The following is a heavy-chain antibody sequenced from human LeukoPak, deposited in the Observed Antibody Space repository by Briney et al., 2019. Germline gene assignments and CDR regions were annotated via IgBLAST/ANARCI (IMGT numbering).Heavy chain of an antibody. Sequence: SVKVSCKASGGTFSSYAISWVRQASGQGLEWMGGIIPIFSKANYAQKFQGRVTTTADESTSTAYMELSSLRSEDTAVYYCARDRWDIVVVLNWFAPWGQGTLVTVSS. J-gene: IGHJ5*02. V-gene: IGHV1-69*13. D-gene: IGHD2-2*01. CDR2: IIPIFSKA. CDR3: ARDRWDIVVVLNWFAP. CDR1: GGTFSSYA.